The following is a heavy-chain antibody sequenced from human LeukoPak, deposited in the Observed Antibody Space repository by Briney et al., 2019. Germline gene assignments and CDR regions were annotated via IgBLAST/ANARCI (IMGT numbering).Heavy chain of an antibody. V-gene: IGHV4-30-4*08. CDR2: IYYSGST. CDR1: GGSISSGDYY. D-gene: IGHD3-3*01. CDR3: ARGGLRFLEWFDY. Sequence: PSETLSLTCTVSGGSISSGDYYWSWIRQPPGQGLEWIGYIYYSGSTYYNPSPKSRLTISVETSKNQFSLKLSSVTAADTAVYYCARGGLRFLEWFDYWGQGTLVTVSS. J-gene: IGHJ4*02.